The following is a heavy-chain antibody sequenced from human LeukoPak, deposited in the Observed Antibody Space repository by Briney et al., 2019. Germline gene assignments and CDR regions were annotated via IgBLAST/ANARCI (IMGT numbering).Heavy chain of an antibody. CDR2: ISYDGSNK. V-gene: IGHV3-30*04. CDR1: GFTFSSYA. D-gene: IGHD6-13*01. J-gene: IGHJ4*02. CDR3: ARPVYSSSWYFRD. Sequence: GGSLRLSCAASGFTFSSYAMHWVRQAPGKGLEWVAVISYDGSNKYYADSVEGRFTISRDNSKNTLYLQMNSLRAEDTAVYYCARPVYSSSWYFRDWGQGTLVTVSS.